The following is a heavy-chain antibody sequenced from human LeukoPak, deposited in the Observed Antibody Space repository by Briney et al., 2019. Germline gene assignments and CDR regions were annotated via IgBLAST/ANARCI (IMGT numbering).Heavy chain of an antibody. CDR2: ISSNGGST. V-gene: IGHV3-64*01. Sequence: GGSLRLSCAASGFTFSSYAMHWVRQAPGKGLEYVSAISSNGGSTYYANSVKGRFTISRDNSKNTLYLQMGSLRAGDMAVYYCASSRMVRGVIRTWGQGTLVTVSS. D-gene: IGHD3-10*01. CDR1: GFTFSSYA. J-gene: IGHJ4*02. CDR3: ASSRMVRGVIRT.